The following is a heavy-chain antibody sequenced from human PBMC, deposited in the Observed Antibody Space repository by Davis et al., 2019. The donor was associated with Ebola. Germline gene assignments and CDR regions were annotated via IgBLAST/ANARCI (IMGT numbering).Heavy chain of an antibody. D-gene: IGHD2-15*01. CDR1: GFTFSSYE. J-gene: IGHJ4*02. Sequence: PGGSLRPSCAASGFTFSSYEMNWVRQAPGKGLEWVSYISRSGSTIYYADSVKGRFTISRDNAKNSLYLQMNSLRAEDTAFYYCARAYSGDYVDYWGQGTLVTVSS. V-gene: IGHV3-48*03. CDR3: ARAYSGDYVDY. CDR2: ISRSGSTI.